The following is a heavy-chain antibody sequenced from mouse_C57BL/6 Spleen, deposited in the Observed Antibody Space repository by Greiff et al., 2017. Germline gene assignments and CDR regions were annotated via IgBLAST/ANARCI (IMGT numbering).Heavy chain of an antibody. J-gene: IGHJ2*01. CDR1: GYSITSGYY. Sequence: EVKLMESGPGLVKPSQSLSLTCSVTGYSITSGYYWNWIRQFPGNKLEWMCYISYDGSNNYNPSLKNRISITRDTSKNQFFLKLNSVTTEDTATYYCARWDDYDYFDYWGQGTTLTVSS. V-gene: IGHV3-6*01. D-gene: IGHD2-4*01. CDR3: ARWDDYDYFDY. CDR2: ISYDGSN.